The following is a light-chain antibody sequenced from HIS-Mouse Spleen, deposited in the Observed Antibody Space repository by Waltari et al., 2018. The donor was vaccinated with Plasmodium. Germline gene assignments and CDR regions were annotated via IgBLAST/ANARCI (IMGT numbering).Light chain of an antibody. CDR2: AAS. V-gene: IGKV1-6*01. CDR3: LQDYNYPYT. CDR1: QGIRND. J-gene: IGKJ2*01. Sequence: AIQMTQSPSSLSASVADRVNITCRASQGIRNDLGWYQQKPGKAPKLLISAASSLQSGVPSRFSGSGSGTDFTLTISSLQPEDFATYYCLQDYNYPYTFGQGTKLEIK.